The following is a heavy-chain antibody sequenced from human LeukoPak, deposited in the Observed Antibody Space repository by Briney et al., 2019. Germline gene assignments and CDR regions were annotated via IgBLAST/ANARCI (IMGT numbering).Heavy chain of an antibody. Sequence: GGSLRLSCAASGFTFSSYAMSWVRQAPGKGLEWVAVISYDGSNKYYADSVKGRFTISKDNSKNTLYLQMNSLRAEDTAVYYCARDSYGSGSYRSYFDYWGQGTLVTVSS. CDR2: ISYDGSNK. CDR3: ARDSYGSGSYRSYFDY. CDR1: GFTFSSYA. V-gene: IGHV3-30-3*01. D-gene: IGHD3-10*01. J-gene: IGHJ4*02.